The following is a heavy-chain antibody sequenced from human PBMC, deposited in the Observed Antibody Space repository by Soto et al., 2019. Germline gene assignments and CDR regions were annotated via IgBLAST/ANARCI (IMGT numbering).Heavy chain of an antibody. CDR1: GFTFSSYA. CDR2: ISYDGSNK. D-gene: IGHD4-17*01. CDR3: ARVPQRRTVTTRGSFDY. Sequence: GGSLRLSCAASGFTFSSYAMHWVRQAPGKGLEWVAVISYDGSNKYYADSVKGRFTISRDNSKNTLYLQMNSLRAEDTAVYYCARVPQRRTVTTRGSFDYWGQGTLVTFSS. V-gene: IGHV3-30-3*01. J-gene: IGHJ4*02.